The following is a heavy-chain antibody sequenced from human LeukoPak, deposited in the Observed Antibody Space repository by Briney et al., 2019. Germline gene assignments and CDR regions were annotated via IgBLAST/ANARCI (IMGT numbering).Heavy chain of an antibody. V-gene: IGHV1-2*02. Sequence: ASVKVSCKASGYTFTGYYIHWVRQAPGQGLEWMGWINPNSGGTNYARNLQGRVTMTTDTSTNTAYMELRSLRYDDTAVYYCARELGIAAPSDYWGQGTLVTVSS. CDR2: INPNSGGT. CDR1: GYTFTGYY. D-gene: IGHD6-13*01. CDR3: ARELGIAAPSDY. J-gene: IGHJ4*02.